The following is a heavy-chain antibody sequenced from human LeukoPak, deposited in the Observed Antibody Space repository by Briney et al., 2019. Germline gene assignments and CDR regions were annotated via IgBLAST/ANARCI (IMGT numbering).Heavy chain of an antibody. V-gene: IGHV3-74*01. D-gene: IGHD6-6*01. Sequence: GGSLRLSCPASGFTFSSYWMTWVRQAPGKGLVWVSHINTDGSSTTYADSVKGRLTISRDNAKNTLYLQMNSLRAEDTAVYYCARSGGSSSLGYWGQGTLVTVSS. J-gene: IGHJ4*02. CDR1: GFTFSSYW. CDR3: ARSGGSSSLGY. CDR2: INTDGSST.